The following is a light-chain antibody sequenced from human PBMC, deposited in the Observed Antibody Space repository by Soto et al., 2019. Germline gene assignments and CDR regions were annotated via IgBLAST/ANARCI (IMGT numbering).Light chain of an antibody. CDR3: QHYNDWPPWT. Sequence: EIVMTQSPATLSVSPGDRATLSCRASQSVSTNLAWYQQRLGQAPRLVIYGASSRATGIPARFSGSGSGTEFTLTISSLQSEDFAIYYCQHYNDWPPWTFGQGTKVDIK. CDR2: GAS. J-gene: IGKJ1*01. V-gene: IGKV3-15*01. CDR1: QSVSTN.